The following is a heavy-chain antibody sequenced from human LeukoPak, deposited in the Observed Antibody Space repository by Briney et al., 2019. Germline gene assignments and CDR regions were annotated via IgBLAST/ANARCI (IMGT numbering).Heavy chain of an antibody. D-gene: IGHD5-24*01. V-gene: IGHV4-59*01. Sequence: KPSETLSLTCDLSGDSISSYYWSWVRQPPGKGLEWIGYIYNSGSIHYNPSLKSRVSISVDTSKNQFSLNLGSVTAADTAVYYCARVGEMATIRDWGPGFLVTVSS. CDR3: ARVGEMATIRD. J-gene: IGHJ4*02. CDR2: IYNSGSI. CDR1: GDSISSYY.